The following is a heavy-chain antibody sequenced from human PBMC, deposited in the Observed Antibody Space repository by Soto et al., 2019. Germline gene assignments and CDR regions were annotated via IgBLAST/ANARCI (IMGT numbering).Heavy chain of an antibody. CDR2: MNPNSGNT. Sequence: QVQLVQSGAEVKKPGASVKVSCKASGYTFTSYDINWVRQATGQGLEWMGWMNPNSGNTGYAQKFQGRDTMTRNTSISTGYMDLSSLRSEDTAVYYCERRVVVPAATPGAFDIWGQGTMVTVSS. CDR1: GYTFTSYD. J-gene: IGHJ3*02. V-gene: IGHV1-8*01. D-gene: IGHD2-2*01. CDR3: ERRVVVPAATPGAFDI.